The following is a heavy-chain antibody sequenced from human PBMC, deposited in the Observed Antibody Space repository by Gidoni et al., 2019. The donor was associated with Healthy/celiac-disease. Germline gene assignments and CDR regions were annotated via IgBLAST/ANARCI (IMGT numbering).Heavy chain of an antibody. D-gene: IGHD2-2*01. V-gene: IGHV1-24*01. CDR3: ATDSVGIVVPAAIGAGYYYGMDV. CDR1: GYTLTELS. Sequence: QVQLVQSGAEVKKPGASVKVSCKVSGYTLTELSMHWVRQAPGKGLEWMGGFDPEDGETSYAQKFQGRVTMTEDTSTDTAYMELSSLRSEDTAVYYCATDSVGIVVPAAIGAGYYYGMDVWGQGTTVTVSS. CDR2: FDPEDGET. J-gene: IGHJ6*02.